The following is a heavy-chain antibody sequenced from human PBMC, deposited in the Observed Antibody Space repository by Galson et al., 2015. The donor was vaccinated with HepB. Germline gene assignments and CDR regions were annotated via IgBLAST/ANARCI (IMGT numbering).Heavy chain of an antibody. CDR1: AFTVSSNY. D-gene: IGHD6-13*01. CDR3: TGSLSSWYAPLTKTYHAMDV. V-gene: IGHV3-66*02. J-gene: IGHJ6*02. Sequence: SLRLSCAASAFTVSSNYMTWVRQAPGKGLEWVSAIYSGGTTYYAGSVKGRFTVSRDTSKNTLYLQMSSLIPGDTAIYYCTGSLSSWYAPLTKTYHAMDVWGQGTTVTVPS. CDR2: IYSGGTT.